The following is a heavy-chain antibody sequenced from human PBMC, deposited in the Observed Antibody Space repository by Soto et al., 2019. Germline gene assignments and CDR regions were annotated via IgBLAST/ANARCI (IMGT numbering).Heavy chain of an antibody. D-gene: IGHD2-15*01. CDR1: GGSLSTNP. V-gene: IGHV1-69*06. Sequence: ASVKVSCKASGGSLSTNPISWVRQAPGQGLEWMGGTGSGTGPGNHAQKFQGRLTVTADKSTSTVYMELTNLSSEDTAVYYCARRDSGGFYRFFDSWGQGTLVTISS. J-gene: IGHJ4*02. CDR3: ARRDSGGFYRFFDS. CDR2: TGSGTGPG.